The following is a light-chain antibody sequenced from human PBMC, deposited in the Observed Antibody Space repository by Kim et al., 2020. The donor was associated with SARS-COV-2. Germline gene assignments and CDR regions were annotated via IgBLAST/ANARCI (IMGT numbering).Light chain of an antibody. CDR3: QQYNNWFPFT. CDR1: HSVSTN. J-gene: IGKJ2*01. CDR2: GAS. V-gene: IGKV3-15*01. Sequence: VMTQSPVTLSLSPGERATLFCRASHSVSTNLAWYHQKPGQAHRLLIYGASTRATGIPARISGSGSGTDFTLTITSLQSEDFGIYYCQQYNNWFPFTFGQGTKLEI.